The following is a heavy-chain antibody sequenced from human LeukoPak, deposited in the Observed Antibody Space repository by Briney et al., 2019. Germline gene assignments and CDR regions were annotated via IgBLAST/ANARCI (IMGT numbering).Heavy chain of an antibody. V-gene: IGHV1-46*01. CDR3: ARDVGSSGYYDAFDI. CDR1: GYTFTSYY. D-gene: IGHD3-22*01. Sequence: ASVKVSCKASGYTFTSYYMHWVRQAPGQGLEWMGIINPSGGSTSYAQKFQGRVTMTRDMSTSTVYMELSSLRSEDTAVYYCARDVGSSGYYDAFDIWGQGTMVTVSS. J-gene: IGHJ3*02. CDR2: INPSGGST.